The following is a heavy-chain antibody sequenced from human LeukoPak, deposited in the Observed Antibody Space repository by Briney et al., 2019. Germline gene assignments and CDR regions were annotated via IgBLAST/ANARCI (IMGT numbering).Heavy chain of an antibody. Sequence: SETLSLTCTVSGGSFSRYYWSWIRQPAGKGLEWIGRIYTSGNTNFNPSLKSRVTMSVDTSKNQFSLKLSSVTAADTAVYYCARVGYSSGWYPGLNYYYYYMDVWGKGTTVTVSS. D-gene: IGHD6-19*01. CDR3: ARVGYSSGWYPGLNYYYYYMDV. V-gene: IGHV4-4*07. J-gene: IGHJ6*03. CDR2: IYTSGNT. CDR1: GGSFSRYY.